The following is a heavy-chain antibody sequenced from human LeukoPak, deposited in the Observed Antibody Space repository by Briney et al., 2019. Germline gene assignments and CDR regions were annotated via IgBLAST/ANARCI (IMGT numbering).Heavy chain of an antibody. Sequence: PGESLKISCKGSGYSFTNYWIGWVRQMPAKGLEWMGIIYPGDSDTRYSPSFQGQVTMSADKSISTAYLQWSSLKASDSAMYYCARTWAYCSGNTCYGDGMDVWGQGTTVTVSS. CDR3: ARTWAYCSGNTCYGDGMDV. D-gene: IGHD2-2*01. V-gene: IGHV5-51*01. CDR2: IYPGDSDT. J-gene: IGHJ6*02. CDR1: GYSFTNYW.